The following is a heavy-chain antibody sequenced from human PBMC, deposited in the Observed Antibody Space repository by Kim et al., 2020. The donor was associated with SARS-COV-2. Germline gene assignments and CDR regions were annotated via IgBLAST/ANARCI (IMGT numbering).Heavy chain of an antibody. D-gene: IGHD6-19*01. V-gene: IGHV4-61*01. CDR1: GGSVSSGSYY. J-gene: IGHJ4*02. CDR3: ARGEGLDPLDY. CDR2: IYYSGST. Sequence: SETLSLTCTVSGGSVSSGSYYWSWIRQPPGKGLEWIGYIYYSGSTNYNPSLKSRVTISVDTSKNQFSLKLSSVTAADTAVYYCARGEGLDPLDYWGQGTLVTVSS.